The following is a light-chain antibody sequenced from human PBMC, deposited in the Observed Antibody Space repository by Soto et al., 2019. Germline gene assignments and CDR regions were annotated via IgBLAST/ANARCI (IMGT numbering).Light chain of an antibody. CDR1: QSVSSN. CDR3: QQYNNWPRT. CDR2: GAS. V-gene: IGKV3-15*01. Sequence: EIVTTQSPVTLSVSPGERATLSCRASQSVSSNLDWYQQKPGQAPRLLIYGASTRATGIPARFSGSGSGTEFTLTISSLQSEDFAVYYCQQYNNWPRTFGQGTKVDIK. J-gene: IGKJ1*01.